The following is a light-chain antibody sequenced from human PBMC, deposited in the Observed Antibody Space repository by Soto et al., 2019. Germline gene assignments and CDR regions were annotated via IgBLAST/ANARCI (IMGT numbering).Light chain of an antibody. J-gene: IGLJ2*01. CDR3: QSYDSSKLVV. CDR1: SGSIASNY. Sequence: NFMLTQPHSVSESPGKTVTISCTRSSGSIASNYVQWYQQRPGSAPTTVSYEDNQRPSGVPDRFSGSIDSSSNSASLTISGLKTEDEADYYCQSYDSSKLVVFGGGTKLTVL. V-gene: IGLV6-57*04. CDR2: EDN.